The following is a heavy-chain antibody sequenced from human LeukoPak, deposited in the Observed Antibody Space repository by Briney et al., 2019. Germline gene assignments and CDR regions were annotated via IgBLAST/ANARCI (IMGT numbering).Heavy chain of an antibody. CDR3: ARGDYDILTGYSA. J-gene: IGHJ5*02. V-gene: IGHV5-51*01. D-gene: IGHD3-9*01. CDR1: GYSFTSYW. Sequence: GESLKISCKGSGYSFTSYWIGWVRQMPGKGLEWMGIIYPGDSDTRYSPSFQGQVTTSADKSISTAYLQWSSLKASDTAMYYCARGDYDILTGYSAWGQGTLVTVSS. CDR2: IYPGDSDT.